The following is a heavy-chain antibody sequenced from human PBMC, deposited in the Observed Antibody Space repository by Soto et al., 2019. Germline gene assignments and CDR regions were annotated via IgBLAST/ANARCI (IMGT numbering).Heavy chain of an antibody. D-gene: IGHD3-16*01. V-gene: IGHV3-21*01. CDR1: GFTFSSYS. J-gene: IGHJ6*02. CDR3: ATHASTFFYRDSL. CDR2: ISSSSGSI. Sequence: LXLSCAASGFTFSSYSMNWVRQAPGKGLEWVSSISSSSGSIYYADSVKGRFTISRDNAKNSLYLQMNSLRAEDTAVYYCATHASTFFYRDSLWGPGTTVTVSS.